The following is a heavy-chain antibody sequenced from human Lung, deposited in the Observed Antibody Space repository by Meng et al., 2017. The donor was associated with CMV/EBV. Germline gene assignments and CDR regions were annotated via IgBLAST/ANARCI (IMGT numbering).Heavy chain of an antibody. CDR3: VTDDLCSGGDCSVGD. CDR2: FDPEDGET. CDR1: GYSLIELS. J-gene: IGHJ4*02. V-gene: IGHV1-24*01. D-gene: IGHD2-21*02. Sequence: ASXXVSCKVSGYSLIELSMQWVRQAPGKGLEWMGGFDPEDGETIYAQQFQGRVTLTEDTSTNTAYMELRSLKSADTAVYYCVTDDLCSGGDCSVGDWGRGVXVTVSS.